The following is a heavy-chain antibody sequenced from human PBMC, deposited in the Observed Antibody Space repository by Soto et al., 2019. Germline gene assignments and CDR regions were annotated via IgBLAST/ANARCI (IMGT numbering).Heavy chain of an antibody. V-gene: IGHV4-30-4*01. CDR2: IYYSGST. J-gene: IGHJ4*02. CDR3: ARGARVVTTWFDY. D-gene: IGHD2-21*02. Sequence: LSLTCTVSGGSISSGDYYWSWIRQPPGKGLEWIGYIYYSGSTYYNPSLKSRVTISVDTSKNQFSLKLSSVTAADTAVYYCARGARVVTTWFDYWGQGTLVTVSS. CDR1: GGSISSGDYY.